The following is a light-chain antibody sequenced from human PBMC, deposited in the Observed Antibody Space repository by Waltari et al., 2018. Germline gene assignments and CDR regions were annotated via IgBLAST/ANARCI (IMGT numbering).Light chain of an antibody. J-gene: IGLJ1*01. V-gene: IGLV2-14*03. CDR1: SSDLGDYNF. CDR2: DVS. Sequence: QSALTQPASVSGSPGQSITISCTGTSSDLGDYNFGSWYQQHPGKAPKFMIYDVSYRPSGVSSRFSGSKSGNTASLTISGLQIEDEADYYCCSYRTPDTLVFGTGTKVTVL. CDR3: CSYRTPDTLV.